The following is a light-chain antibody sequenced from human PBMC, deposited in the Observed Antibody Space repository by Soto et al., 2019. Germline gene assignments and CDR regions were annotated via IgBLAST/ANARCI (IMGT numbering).Light chain of an antibody. CDR1: QVISTW. V-gene: IGKV1-5*01. J-gene: IGKJ1*01. Sequence: DIQMTQSPSTLSASVGERVTITCRASQVISTWLAWYQQKPGKAPKLLISGASSLESGVPSRFSGSASGTEFTLTISSLQPDDFATYSCQQYNSYSLTFGQGTKVEIK. CDR2: GAS. CDR3: QQYNSYSLT.